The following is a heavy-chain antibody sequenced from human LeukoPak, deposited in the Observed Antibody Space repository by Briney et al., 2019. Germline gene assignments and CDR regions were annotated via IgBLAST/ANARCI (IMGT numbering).Heavy chain of an antibody. CDR3: ARHTGPYYSSGSYGLDV. CDR2: ISSSGTSI. V-gene: IGHV3-21*01. D-gene: IGHD3-10*01. J-gene: IGHJ6*02. CDR1: GFTFSAYN. Sequence: GGSLRLSCAASGFTFSAYNMNWVRQAPGKGLEWVTSISSSGTSIYYAESSKGRFTISRDNAKNSLYLQMNSLRAEDTAVYYCARHTGPYYSSGSYGLDVWGQGTTVIVSS.